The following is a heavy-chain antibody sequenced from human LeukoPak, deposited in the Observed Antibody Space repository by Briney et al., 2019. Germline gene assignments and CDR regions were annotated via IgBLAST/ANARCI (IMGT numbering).Heavy chain of an antibody. Sequence: ASVKVSCKASGGTFSSYAISWVRQAPGQGLEWMGGIIPIFGTANYAQKFQGRVTITADKSTSTVYMELSSLRSEDTAVYYCARGTPAFRVAYYFDYWGQGTLVTVSS. J-gene: IGHJ4*02. CDR3: ARGTPAFRVAYYFDY. CDR1: GGTFSSYA. V-gene: IGHV1-69*06. D-gene: IGHD3-3*02. CDR2: IIPIFGTA.